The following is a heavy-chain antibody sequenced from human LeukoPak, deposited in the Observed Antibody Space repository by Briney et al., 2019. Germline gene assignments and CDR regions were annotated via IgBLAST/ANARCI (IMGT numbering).Heavy chain of an antibody. CDR1: GFAFDDFA. CDR3: SRNGLVDFDY. CDR2: IRRRAYGGAA. J-gene: IGHJ4*02. V-gene: IGHV3-49*04. Sequence: GGSLRLSCTTSGFAFDDFAMSWVRQPAGKGLEWVGFIRRRAYGGAAEYAASVKGRFIISRDDSKGIAYLQMNSLKTEDTTVYYCSRNGLVDFDYWGQGSRVIVSP.